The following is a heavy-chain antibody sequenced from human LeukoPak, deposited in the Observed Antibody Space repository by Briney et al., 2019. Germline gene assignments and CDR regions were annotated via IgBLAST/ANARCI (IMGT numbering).Heavy chain of an antibody. CDR3: ARGNEYTWWQ. D-gene: IGHD2-15*01. Sequence: KTSETLSLTCTVSDGSIKTNYWWTWVRQPPGKGLEWIGETWHSGSSTNYNPSLKSRVTISVDKPKSQFSLKSTSVTAADTAIYYCARGNEYTWWQWSQGTLVTVSS. CDR1: DGSIKTNYW. V-gene: IGHV4-4*02. J-gene: IGHJ4*02. CDR2: TWHSGSST.